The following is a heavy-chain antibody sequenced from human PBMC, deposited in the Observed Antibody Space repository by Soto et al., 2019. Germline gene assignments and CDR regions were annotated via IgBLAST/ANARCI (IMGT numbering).Heavy chain of an antibody. Sequence: SETLSLTCAVYGGSFSGYYWSWIRQPPGKGLEWIGEINHSGSTNYNPSLKSRVTISVDTSKNQFSLKLSSVTAADTAVYYYARGEPYYFDYWGQGTLVTVSS. CDR1: GGSFSGYY. V-gene: IGHV4-34*01. J-gene: IGHJ4*02. CDR2: INHSGST. CDR3: ARGEPYYFDY.